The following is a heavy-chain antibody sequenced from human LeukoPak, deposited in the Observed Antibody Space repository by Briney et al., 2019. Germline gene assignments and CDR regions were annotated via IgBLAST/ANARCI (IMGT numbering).Heavy chain of an antibody. Sequence: SETLSLTCTVSGGSISSSSYDWGWIRQPPGKGLEWIGTIYYSGTTYYNPSLTGRVTISVDASKNQFSLKLSSVTAADTAVYYCARGYSYGGSYFDYWGQGTLVTVSS. CDR2: IYYSGTT. CDR3: ARGYSYGGSYFDY. J-gene: IGHJ4*02. CDR1: GGSISSSSYD. D-gene: IGHD5-18*01. V-gene: IGHV4-39*01.